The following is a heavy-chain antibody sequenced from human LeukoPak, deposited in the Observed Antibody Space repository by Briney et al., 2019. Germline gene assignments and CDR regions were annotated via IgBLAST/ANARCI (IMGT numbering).Heavy chain of an antibody. D-gene: IGHD3-3*01. Sequence: ASVKVSCTASGYTFTSYYMHWVRQAPGQGLEWMGIINPSDGSTSYAQKFQGRVTMTRDTSTSTVYTELSSLRSEDAAVYYCAREESDYNFWSGGDFWGQGTLVTVSS. CDR1: GYTFTSYY. CDR3: AREESDYNFWSGGDF. V-gene: IGHV1-46*01. J-gene: IGHJ4*02. CDR2: INPSDGST.